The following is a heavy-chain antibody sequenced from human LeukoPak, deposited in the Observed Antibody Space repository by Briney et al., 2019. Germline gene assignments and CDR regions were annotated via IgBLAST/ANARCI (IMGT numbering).Heavy chain of an antibody. D-gene: IGHD6-19*01. CDR3: ARGGNLQWLVRNYYYGMDV. Sequence: ASVKVSCKASGGTFSSYAISWVRQATGQGLEWMGWMNPNSGNTGYAQKFQGRVTMTRNTSISTAYMELSSLRSEDTAVYYCARGGNLQWLVRNYYYGMDVWGQGTTVTVSS. V-gene: IGHV1-8*02. J-gene: IGHJ6*02. CDR1: GGTFSSYA. CDR2: MNPNSGNT.